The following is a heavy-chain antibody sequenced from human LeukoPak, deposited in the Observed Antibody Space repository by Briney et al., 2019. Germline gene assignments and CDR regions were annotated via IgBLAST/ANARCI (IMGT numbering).Heavy chain of an antibody. J-gene: IGHJ6*03. CDR3: ARLTGYQQPTGGYYYYMDV. Sequence: SETLSLTCTVSGGSISNYYWSWIRQPPGKGLEWIGYIYASGGTNYNPSLKSRVTISVDTSKYQFSLRLSSVTAADTAMYYCARLTGYQQPTGGYYYYMDVWGKGTTVTVSS. D-gene: IGHD6-13*01. CDR1: GGSISNYY. CDR2: IYASGGT. V-gene: IGHV4-4*09.